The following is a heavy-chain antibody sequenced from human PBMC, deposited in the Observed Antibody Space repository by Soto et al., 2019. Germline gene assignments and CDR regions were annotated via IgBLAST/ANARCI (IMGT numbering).Heavy chain of an antibody. D-gene: IGHD3-3*01. CDR3: SRQASDFWSGKPQYYMDV. Sequence: EVQLVESGGGLVQPGGSRKLSCEASGFTFSGSALHWVGRASGKGRGWVGGIRSKPNNYATAYGASVKGRFTISRDDSKNTAYLQMNSLNTEDTAVYYCSRQASDFWSGKPQYYMDVWGKGTTVTVSS. CDR2: IRSKPNNYAT. J-gene: IGHJ6*03. V-gene: IGHV3-73*01. CDR1: GFTFSGSA.